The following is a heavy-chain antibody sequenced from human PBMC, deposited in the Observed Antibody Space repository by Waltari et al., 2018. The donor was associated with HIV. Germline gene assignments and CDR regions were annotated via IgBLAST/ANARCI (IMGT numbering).Heavy chain of an antibody. Sequence: EVQLVESGGTLVRTGGSLRLSCAASGLNFNDAWMSWVRQAPGKGLEWIGRIKSKTDGEATDCLPPVKDRFIISRNDSEAMVYLQMTGLKADDTGVYYCAEYKSGRRVFDSWGQGTQVSVSS. CDR1: GLNFNDAW. CDR2: IKSKTDGEAT. V-gene: IGHV3-15*02. CDR3: AEYKSGRRVFDS. J-gene: IGHJ4*02. D-gene: IGHD3-3*01.